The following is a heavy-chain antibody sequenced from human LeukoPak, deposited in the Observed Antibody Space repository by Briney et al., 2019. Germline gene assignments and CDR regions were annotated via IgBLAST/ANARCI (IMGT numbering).Heavy chain of an antibody. D-gene: IGHD3-9*01. CDR1: GFTFSSYE. J-gene: IGHJ4*02. CDR3: ARDPDVLRYFDWLQGVFDY. Sequence: GGSLRLSCAASGFTFSSYEMNWVRQAPGKGLEWVSSISSSSSYIYYADSVKGRFTISRDNAKNSLYLQMNSLRAEDTAVYYCARDPDVLRYFDWLQGVFDYWGQGTLVTVSS. CDR2: ISSSSSYI. V-gene: IGHV3-21*01.